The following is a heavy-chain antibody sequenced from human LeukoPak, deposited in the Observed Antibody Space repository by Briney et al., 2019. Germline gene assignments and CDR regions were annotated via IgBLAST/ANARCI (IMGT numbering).Heavy chain of an antibody. Sequence: GGSLRLSCAASGFTFSSYGMHWVRQAPGKGLEGVAVIWYDGSNKYYADSVKGRFTISRDNSKNTLYLQMNSLRAEDTAVYYCAREGYDSSGSFDYWGQGTLVTVSS. CDR2: IWYDGSNK. D-gene: IGHD3-22*01. CDR1: GFTFSSYG. V-gene: IGHV3-33*08. J-gene: IGHJ4*02. CDR3: AREGYDSSGSFDY.